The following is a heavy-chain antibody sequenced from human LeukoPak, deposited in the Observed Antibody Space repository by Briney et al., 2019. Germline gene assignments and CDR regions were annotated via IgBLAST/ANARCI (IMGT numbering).Heavy chain of an antibody. V-gene: IGHV1-8*01. Sequence: GASVKVSCKASGYTFTSYDINWVRQATGQGLEWRGWMNPNSGNTGYAQKFQGRVTMTRNTSISTAYMELSSLRSEDTAVYYCARGGRGYSYGLLRVFDYWGQGTLVTVSS. J-gene: IGHJ4*02. CDR2: MNPNSGNT. CDR1: GYTFTSYD. D-gene: IGHD5-18*01. CDR3: ARGGRGYSYGLLRVFDY.